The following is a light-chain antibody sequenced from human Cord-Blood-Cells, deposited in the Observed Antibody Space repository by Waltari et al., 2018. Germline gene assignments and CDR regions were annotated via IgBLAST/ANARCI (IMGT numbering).Light chain of an antibody. J-gene: IGKJ1*01. CDR1: ASVLYSPNNKNY. CDR2: WAS. Sequence: DSVMTKSTASLAVSLGERETINFKCSASVLYSPNNKNYLAWYQQKPGQPPKLLIYWASTRESGVPDRFSGSGSGTDFTLTISSLQAEDVAVYYCQQYYSTPQTFGQGTKVEIK. V-gene: IGKV4-1*01. CDR3: QQYYSTPQT.